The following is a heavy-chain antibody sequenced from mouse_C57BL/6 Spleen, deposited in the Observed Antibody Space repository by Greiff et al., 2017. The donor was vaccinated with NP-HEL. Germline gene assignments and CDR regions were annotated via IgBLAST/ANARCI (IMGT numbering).Heavy chain of an antibody. CDR2: ISSGGDYI. CDR1: GFTFSSYA. CDR3: TRDRDGYYGFAY. V-gene: IGHV5-9-1*02. J-gene: IGHJ3*01. D-gene: IGHD2-3*01. Sequence: DVQLVESGEGLVKPGGSLKLSCAASGFTFSSYAMSWVRQTPEKRLEWVAYISSGGDYIYYADTVKGRFTISRDNARNTLYLQMSSLKSEDTAMYDCTRDRDGYYGFAYWGQGTLVTVSA.